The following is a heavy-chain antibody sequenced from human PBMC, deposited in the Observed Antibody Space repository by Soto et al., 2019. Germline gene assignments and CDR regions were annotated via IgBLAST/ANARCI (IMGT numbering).Heavy chain of an antibody. J-gene: IGHJ4*02. CDR3: GRGGGNFDQ. V-gene: IGHV3-7*04. CDR2: VKQDGSDK. D-gene: IGHD3-16*01. Sequence: DVQLVESGGGLVQPGGSLRLTCAASGFTLSGYWMSWVRQAAGKGLEWVANVKQDGSDKYYVDSVKGRFTISRDNAKNSLYLQMNSLGAEDRAVYYCGRGGGNFDQWGQGTLVTVSS. CDR1: GFTLSGYW.